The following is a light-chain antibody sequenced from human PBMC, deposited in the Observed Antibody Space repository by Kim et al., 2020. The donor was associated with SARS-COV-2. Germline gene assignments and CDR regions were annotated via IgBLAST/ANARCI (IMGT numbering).Light chain of an antibody. CDR1: SSDVGGYNY. CDR2: DVS. Sequence: QSFTISCTGTSSDVGGYNYVSWYQQHPGKAPKLMIYDVSDRPSGVSNRFSGSKSGNTASLTISGLQPEDEAYYYCSSYTSSTTRIFGGGTQLTVL. CDR3: SSYTSSTTRI. V-gene: IGLV2-14*03. J-gene: IGLJ2*01.